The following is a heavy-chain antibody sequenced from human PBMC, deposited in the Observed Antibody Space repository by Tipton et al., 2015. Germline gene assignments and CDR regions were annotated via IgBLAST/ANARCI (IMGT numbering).Heavy chain of an antibody. CDR2: ISQSGNT. Sequence: TLSLTCNVSGGSISTSNYYWGWIRQPPGKGLEWIGSISQSGNTYYNPSLKSRVTMSRDTSKNRFSLKLSSVTAADTAVYYCARFMGYSYGPDTWFDPWGQGTLVTVSS. CDR1: GGSISTSNYY. D-gene: IGHD5-18*01. V-gene: IGHV4-39*07. CDR3: ARFMGYSYGPDTWFDP. J-gene: IGHJ5*02.